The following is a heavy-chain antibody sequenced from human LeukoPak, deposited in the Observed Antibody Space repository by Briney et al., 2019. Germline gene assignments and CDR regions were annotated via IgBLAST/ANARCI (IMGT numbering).Heavy chain of an antibody. CDR1: LDSTTSNF. J-gene: IGHJ4*02. Sequence: SETLSLTCTVSLDSTTSNFWSWVRQPPGKGLEWLGEIHRSGSPNYNPSLQSRVTISIDRSRNQIVLELSSVTAADTAVYYCAREILGGFNPGAYWGQGILVTVSS. D-gene: IGHD1-14*01. CDR3: AREILGGFNPGAY. V-gene: IGHV4-4*02. CDR2: IHRSGSP.